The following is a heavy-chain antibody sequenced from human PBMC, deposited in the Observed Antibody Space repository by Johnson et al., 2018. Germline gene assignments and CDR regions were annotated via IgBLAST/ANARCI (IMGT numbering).Heavy chain of an antibody. D-gene: IGHD2/OR15-2a*01. Sequence: VQLVQSGGDLVQXGGSLKLSCAAFGLTVSQNYMSWVRQAPGKGPEWVAVIYSRGSTYYVDSVKGRFTISRDNSKNTLYLQMNSLRAEDTAMYYCARNRDYYLYMDVWGKGTTVTVSS. CDR2: IYSRGST. CDR1: GLTVSQNY. V-gene: IGHV3-66*02. CDR3: ARNRDYYLYMDV. J-gene: IGHJ6*03.